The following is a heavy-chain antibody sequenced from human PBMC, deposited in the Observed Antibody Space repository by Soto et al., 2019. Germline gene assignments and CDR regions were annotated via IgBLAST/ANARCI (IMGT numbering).Heavy chain of an antibody. CDR3: ARGRVGGPYCSGGSCYFSDY. D-gene: IGHD2-15*01. CDR2: MNPNSGNT. V-gene: IGHV1-8*01. CDR1: GYTFTSYD. Sequence: ASVKVSCKASGYTFTSYDINWVRQATGQGLEWMGWMNPNSGNTGYAQKFQGRVTMTRNTSISTAYMELSSLRSEDTAVYYCARGRVGGPYCSGGSCYFSDYWGQGTLVTVSS. J-gene: IGHJ4*02.